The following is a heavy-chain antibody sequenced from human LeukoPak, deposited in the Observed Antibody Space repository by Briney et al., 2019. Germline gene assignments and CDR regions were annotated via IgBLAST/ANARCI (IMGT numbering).Heavy chain of an antibody. CDR1: GFTFSSYG. CDR3: ARDPTITGTYGMDV. V-gene: IGHV3-33*01. D-gene: IGHD1-7*01. CDR2: IWYDGSNK. J-gene: IGHJ6*02. Sequence: GGSLRLSCAASGFTFSSYGMHWVRQAPGKGLEWVAVIWYDGSNKYYADSVKGRFTISRDNSKNTLYPQMNSLRAEDTAVYYCARDPTITGTYGMDVWGQGTTVTVSS.